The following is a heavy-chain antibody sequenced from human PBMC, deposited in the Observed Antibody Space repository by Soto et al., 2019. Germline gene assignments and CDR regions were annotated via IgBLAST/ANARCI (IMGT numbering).Heavy chain of an antibody. Sequence: ASVKVSCKASGGTFSSYTISWVRQAPGQGLEWMGRIIPIRGIANYAQKFQGRVTITADKSTSTAYMELSSLRSEDTAVYYCARDKYPIAAAGTHYYYGMDVWGQGTTVTVSS. CDR1: GGTFSSYT. J-gene: IGHJ6*02. D-gene: IGHD6-13*01. V-gene: IGHV1-69*04. CDR3: ARDKYPIAAAGTHYYYGMDV. CDR2: IIPIRGIA.